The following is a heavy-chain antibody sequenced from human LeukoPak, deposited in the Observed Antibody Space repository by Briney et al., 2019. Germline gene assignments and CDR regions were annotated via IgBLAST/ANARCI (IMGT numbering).Heavy chain of an antibody. CDR2: ISAYNGNT. CDR3: AREARDDILTGYYPYYFDY. V-gene: IGHV1-18*01. CDR1: GYTFTSYG. J-gene: IGHJ4*02. Sequence: GASVKVSCKASGYTFTSYGISWVRQALGQGLEWMGWISAYNGNTNYAQKLQGRVTMTTDTSTSTAYMELRSLRSDDTAVYYCAREARDDILTGYYPYYFDYWGQGTLVTVSS. D-gene: IGHD3-9*01.